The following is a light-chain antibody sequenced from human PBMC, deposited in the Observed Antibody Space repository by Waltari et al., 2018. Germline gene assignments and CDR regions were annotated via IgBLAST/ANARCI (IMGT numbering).Light chain of an antibody. Sequence: SDLTQPASVSGSPGQTITIPCSGSSRDIGGSNLVSRYQQCPGKAPILMIYEVRKRPSGVSNRFSGSKSGDTASLTISGLQAEDEADYYCGSYAGFSFWVFGGGTKVTVL. V-gene: IGLV2-23*02. CDR2: EVR. J-gene: IGLJ3*02. CDR1: SRDIGGSNL. CDR3: GSYAGFSFWV.